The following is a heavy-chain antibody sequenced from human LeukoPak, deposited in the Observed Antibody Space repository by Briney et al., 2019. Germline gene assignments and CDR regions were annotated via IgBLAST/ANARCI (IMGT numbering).Heavy chain of an antibody. Sequence: ASVKVSCKASGYTFTTHSVNWVRQAPGQGLEWMGWISGYSGNTNYAQKLQGRVTMTTDTSTSTAYMELRSLRSDDTAIYYCARGYSSGRDYYFDYWGQGTLVTVSS. CDR3: ARGYSSGRDYYFDY. CDR2: ISGYSGNT. D-gene: IGHD6-19*01. CDR1: GYTFTTHS. V-gene: IGHV1-18*01. J-gene: IGHJ4*02.